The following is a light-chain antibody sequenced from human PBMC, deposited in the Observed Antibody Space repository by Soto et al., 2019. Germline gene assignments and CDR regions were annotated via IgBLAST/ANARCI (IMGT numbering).Light chain of an antibody. CDR2: DAS. J-gene: IGKJ5*01. V-gene: IGKV3-11*01. CDR1: QNIDMY. Sequence: ETVLTQSPATLSLSPGERATLSCRASQNIDMYLAWYQQKPGQAPRLLIYDASNRATGIPARFSGSGSVTFFPLTIRSLDLEDFALYSFPQRKYLPPLTLVQGTRLDIK. CDR3: PQRKYLPPLT.